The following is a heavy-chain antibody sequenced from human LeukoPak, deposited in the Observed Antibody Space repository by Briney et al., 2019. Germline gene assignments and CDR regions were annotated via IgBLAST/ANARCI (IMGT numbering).Heavy chain of an antibody. CDR1: GFTFSSYA. CDR2: ISYDGSNK. D-gene: IGHD5-18*01. CDR3: ASDVDTAMALAY. V-gene: IGHV3-30-3*01. J-gene: IGHJ4*02. Sequence: PGRSLRLSCAASGFTFSSYAMHGDRQAPGKGLEWVAVISYDGSNKYYADSVKGRFTISRDNSKNTLYLQMNNLRAEDTAVYYCASDVDTAMALAYWGQGTLVTVSS.